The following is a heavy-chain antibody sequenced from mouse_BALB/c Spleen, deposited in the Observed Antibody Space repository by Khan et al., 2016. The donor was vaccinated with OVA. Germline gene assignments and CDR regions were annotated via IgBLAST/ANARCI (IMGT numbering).Heavy chain of an antibody. CDR2: ILPGSGST. Sequence: QVQLKQSGAELMKPGASVKISCKATGYTFSSYWIEWVKQRPGHGLEWIGEILPGSGSTNYNEKFKGKATFTADTSSNTAYMQLSSLTSEDSAVYYCARGGGYDAIDYWGQGTTVTVSA. CDR1: GYTFSSYW. V-gene: IGHV1-9*01. J-gene: IGHJ4*01. D-gene: IGHD1-1*02. CDR3: ARGGGYDAIDY.